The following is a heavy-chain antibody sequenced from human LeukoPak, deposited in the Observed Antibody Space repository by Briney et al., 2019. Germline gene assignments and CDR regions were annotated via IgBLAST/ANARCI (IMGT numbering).Heavy chain of an antibody. J-gene: IGHJ6*02. CDR1: GYTFTSYG. D-gene: IGHD3-3*01. Sequence: ASVKVSCKASGYTFTSYGISWVRQAPGQGLEWMGWISAYNGNTNYAQKLQGRVTMTTDTSTSTAYMELRSLRSDDTAVYYCARDRPHYDFWSGYYTRSTYYYYYHGMDVWGQGTTVTVSS. CDR2: ISAYNGNT. V-gene: IGHV1-18*01. CDR3: ARDRPHYDFWSGYYTRSTYYYYYHGMDV.